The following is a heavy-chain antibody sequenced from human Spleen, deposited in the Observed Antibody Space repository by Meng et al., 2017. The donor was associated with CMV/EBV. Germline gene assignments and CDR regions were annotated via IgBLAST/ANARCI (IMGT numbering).Heavy chain of an antibody. CDR2: IYSGGST. CDR3: ARVKGGFDY. V-gene: IGHV3-66*01. CDR1: GFTVRSNY. D-gene: IGHD3-16*01. J-gene: IGHJ4*02. Sequence: DVQLVESGGGLVQPGGSPRLSCAASGFTVRSNYMSWVRQAPGKELEWVSVIYSGGSTYYADSVKGRFTISRDNSKNTLYLQMNSLRAEDTAVYYCARVKGGFDYWGQGTLVTVSS.